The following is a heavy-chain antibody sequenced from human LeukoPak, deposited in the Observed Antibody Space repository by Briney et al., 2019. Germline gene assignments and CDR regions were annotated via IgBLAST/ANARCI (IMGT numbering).Heavy chain of an antibody. CDR2: INPNSGGT. Sequence: ASVKVSCKASGYTFTGYYMHWVRQAPGQGLEWMGWINPNSGGTNYAQKLQGRVTMTTDTSTSTAYMELRSLRSDDTAVYYCARDDPATTYSSGPRGYYYGMDVWGQGTTVTVSS. CDR3: ARDDPATTYSSGPRGYYYGMDV. V-gene: IGHV1-2*02. CDR1: GYTFTGYY. J-gene: IGHJ6*02. D-gene: IGHD6-19*01.